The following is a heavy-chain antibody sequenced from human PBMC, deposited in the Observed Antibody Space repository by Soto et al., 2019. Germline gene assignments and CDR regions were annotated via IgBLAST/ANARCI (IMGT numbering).Heavy chain of an antibody. J-gene: IGHJ5*02. CDR1: GYTFTGYY. Sequence: GASVKVSCKASGYTFTGYYMHWVRQAPGQGLEWMGWINPNSGGTNCAQKFQGWVTMTRDTSISTAYMELSRLRSDDTAVYYCARGYSGYENWFDPWGQGTLVTVSS. CDR3: ARGYSGYENWFDP. V-gene: IGHV1-2*04. D-gene: IGHD5-12*01. CDR2: INPNSGGT.